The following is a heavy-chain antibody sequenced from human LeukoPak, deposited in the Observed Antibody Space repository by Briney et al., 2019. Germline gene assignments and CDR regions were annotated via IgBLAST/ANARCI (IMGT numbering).Heavy chain of an antibody. Sequence: GGSLRLSCAASGFTFGIVAMSWVREAPGRRLWCVSAISGSGGSTYYADSVKGRFTISRDNSKNTLYLQMNSLRAEDTAVYYCAKYSSSWDRYMDVWGQGTTVTVSS. CDR1: GFTFGIVA. D-gene: IGHD6-13*01. J-gene: IGHJ6*02. V-gene: IGHV3-23*01. CDR3: AKYSSSWDRYMDV. CDR2: ISGSGGST.